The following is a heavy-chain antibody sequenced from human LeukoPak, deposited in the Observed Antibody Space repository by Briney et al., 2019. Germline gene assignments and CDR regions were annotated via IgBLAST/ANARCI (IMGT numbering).Heavy chain of an antibody. J-gene: IGHJ4*02. CDR2: ISGTGDIT. V-gene: IGHV3-23*01. CDR3: AECLGGGDCYPVD. CDR1: GFTFSTYA. D-gene: IGHD2-21*02. Sequence: GGSLRLSCGVSGFTFSTYAMSWVRQAPGKGLEWVSVISGTGDITYYADSVKGRFTISRDNSKNTLYLQMNSLRAEDTAVYYCAECLGGGDCYPVDWGQGTLVTVSS.